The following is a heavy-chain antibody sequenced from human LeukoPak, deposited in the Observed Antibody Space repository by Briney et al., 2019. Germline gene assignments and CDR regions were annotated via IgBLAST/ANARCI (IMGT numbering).Heavy chain of an antibody. CDR3: ARDQVDRIWYFDY. Sequence: GGSLRLSCTASGFTFSNAWMSWVRQAPGKGLEWVSSISSNSIYVFYADSMKGRFTISRDNAKNSLSLQMNSLRAEDTAVYYCARDQVDRIWYFDYWGQGTLVTVSS. J-gene: IGHJ4*02. CDR2: ISSNSIYV. V-gene: IGHV3-21*01. D-gene: IGHD1-14*01. CDR1: GFTFSNAW.